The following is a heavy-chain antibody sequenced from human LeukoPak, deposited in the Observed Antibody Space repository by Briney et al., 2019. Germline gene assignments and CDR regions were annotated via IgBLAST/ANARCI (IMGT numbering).Heavy chain of an antibody. CDR2: VSDNGDRT. D-gene: IGHD2-15*01. CDR1: GLTFSSYG. J-gene: IGHJ4*02. CDR3: AKDQARFVVVPATQFDY. V-gene: IGHV3-23*01. Sequence: GGSLRLSCAASGLTFSSYGMNWVRQAPGKGLEWVSAVSDNGDRTYYADSVKGRFTISRDNSKNTLYLQMNSLRADDTAVYYCAKDQARFVVVPATQFDYGGQGTLVPVPS.